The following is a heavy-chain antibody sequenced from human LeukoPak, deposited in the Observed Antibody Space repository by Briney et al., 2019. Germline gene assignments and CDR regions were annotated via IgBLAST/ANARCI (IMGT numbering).Heavy chain of an antibody. J-gene: IGHJ5*02. CDR1: GCTFTGYY. D-gene: IGHD1-26*01. V-gene: IGHV1-2*02. CDR2: INPNSGGA. Sequence: ASVKVCCKASGCTFTGYYMHWVRQAPGRGLEWMGWINPNSGGANYAQKFQGRVTMTRDTSISTAYMELSRLRSDDTAVYYCARDKVVGEQTNWFDPWGQGTLVTVSS. CDR3: ARDKVVGEQTNWFDP.